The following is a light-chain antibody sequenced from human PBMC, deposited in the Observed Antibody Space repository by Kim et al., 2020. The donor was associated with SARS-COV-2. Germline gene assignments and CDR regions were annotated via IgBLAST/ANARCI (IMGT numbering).Light chain of an antibody. CDR3: AIWYSNTWV. Sequence: FTCTKRSCIHVDIYNRIWYQQKPGSLPRYLLRYKSDSNKEQGSGVPSRFSGSKDASTNAGLLRISGLQSEDEADYYCAIWYSNTWVFGGGTQLTVL. J-gene: IGLJ3*02. CDR2: YKSDSNK. V-gene: IGLV5-39*01. CDR1: SCIHVDIYN.